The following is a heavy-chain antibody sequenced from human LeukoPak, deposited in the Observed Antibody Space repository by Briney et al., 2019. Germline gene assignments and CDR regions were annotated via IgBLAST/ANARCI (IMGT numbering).Heavy chain of an antibody. CDR1: GGSIGSYY. D-gene: IGHD3-16*01. Sequence: SETLSLTCTVSGGSIGSYYWSWIRQPPGKGLEWIGYIYYSGSTNYNPSLKSRVTMSGDRSKKQCSLKLSSVTAADTAVYYCGRVGDGAFDIWGQGTMVTVSS. V-gene: IGHV4-59*01. CDR2: IYYSGST. CDR3: GRVGDGAFDI. J-gene: IGHJ3*02.